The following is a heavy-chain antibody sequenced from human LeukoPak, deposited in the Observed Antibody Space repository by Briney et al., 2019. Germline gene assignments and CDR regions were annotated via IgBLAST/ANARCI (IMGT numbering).Heavy chain of an antibody. D-gene: IGHD3-10*01. J-gene: IGHJ3*02. Sequence: GRSLRLSCAASGFTFSSYWMHWVRQAPGKGLVWVSRINGDGSGTSYAASVKGRLTISRDNAKNTLYLQMNSLRVEDTAVYYCASGDAHAFDIWGQGTMVTVSS. CDR3: ASGDAHAFDI. CDR2: INGDGSGT. V-gene: IGHV3-74*01. CDR1: GFTFSSYW.